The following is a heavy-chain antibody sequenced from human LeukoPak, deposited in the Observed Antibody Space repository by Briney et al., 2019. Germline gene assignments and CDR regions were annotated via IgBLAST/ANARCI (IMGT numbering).Heavy chain of an antibody. D-gene: IGHD3-9*01. CDR2: INPNSGGT. CDR3: ARFSVGGRYDFDY. J-gene: IGHJ4*02. Sequence: ASVKVSCKASGYTFTCYYIHWVRQAPGQGLEWMGWINPNSGGTNYVQKFQGRVTMTRDTSITTAYMELSRLRSDDTAVYYCARFSVGGRYDFDYWGQGTLVTVSS. V-gene: IGHV1-2*02. CDR1: GYTFTCYY.